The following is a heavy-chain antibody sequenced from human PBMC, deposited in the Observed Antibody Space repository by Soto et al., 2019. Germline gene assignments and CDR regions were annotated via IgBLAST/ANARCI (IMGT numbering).Heavy chain of an antibody. CDR2: IYWDDDK. CDR1: GFSLSTNGVG. J-gene: IGHJ4*02. Sequence: QITLKESGPTRVKPTQTLTLTCTFSGFSLSTNGVGVGWIRQPPGKALERLALIYWDDDKRYSPSLSNRLTTPKNPPKNEGVQTRTTMAPVNPANFFWAHGAGLKGTWKGVSFDYWGRGALFPVS. V-gene: IGHV2-5*02. D-gene: IGHD1-1*01. CDR3: AHGAGLKGTWKGVSFDY.